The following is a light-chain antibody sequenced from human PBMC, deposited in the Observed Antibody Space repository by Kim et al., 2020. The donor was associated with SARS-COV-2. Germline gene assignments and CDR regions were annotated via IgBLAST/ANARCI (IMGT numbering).Light chain of an antibody. Sequence: SYELTQPSSVSVSPGQTARITCSGDVLAKKYARWFQQKPGQAPVLVIYKDSERPSGIPERFSGSSLGTTVTLTISGAQVEDEADYYCYSAADNNYVFGTGTKVTVL. CDR3: YSAADNNYV. CDR1: VLAKKY. CDR2: KDS. J-gene: IGLJ1*01. V-gene: IGLV3-27*01.